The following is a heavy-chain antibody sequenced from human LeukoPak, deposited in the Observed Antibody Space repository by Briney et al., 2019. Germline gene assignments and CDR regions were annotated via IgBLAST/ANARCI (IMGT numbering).Heavy chain of an antibody. J-gene: IGHJ4*02. CDR2: ISYDGSNK. V-gene: IGHV3-30*18. Sequence: GGSLRLSCAASGFTFSSYGMHWVRQAPGKGLEWVAVISYDGSNKYYADSVKGRFTISRDNSKNTLYLQMNSLRAEDTAVYYCAKRNPVYTWNSDVLWGQGSLVTVSS. CDR1: GFTFSSYG. D-gene: IGHD1-1*01. CDR3: AKRNPVYTWNSDVL.